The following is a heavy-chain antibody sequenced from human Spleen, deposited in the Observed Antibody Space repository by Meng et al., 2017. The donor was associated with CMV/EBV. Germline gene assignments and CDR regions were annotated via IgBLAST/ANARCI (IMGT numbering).Heavy chain of an antibody. D-gene: IGHD6-6*01. CDR2: ISAYNGNT. V-gene: IGHV1-18*01. CDR1: GYTFTSYG. J-gene: IGHJ4*02. CDR3: AREGAIAARPGLVY. Sequence: ASVKVSCKASGYTFTSYGISWVRQAPGQGLEWMGWISAYNGNTNYAQKLQGRVTMTTDTSTSTAYMELSSLRSEDTAVYYCAREGAIAARPGLVYWGQGTLVTVSS.